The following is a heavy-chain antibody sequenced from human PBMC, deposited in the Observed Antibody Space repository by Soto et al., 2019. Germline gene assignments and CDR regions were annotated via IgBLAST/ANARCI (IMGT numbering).Heavy chain of an antibody. V-gene: IGHV1-46*01. J-gene: IGHJ4*02. CDR3: ARTPGNIASAGNYFDY. D-gene: IGHD6-13*01. CDR1: GYTFTSYY. Sequence: ASVKVSCKASGYTFTSYYMHWVRQAPGQGLEWMGIINPSGGSTRYAQKFQGRVTITRDTSTSTVYMELSSLRSQDTAVYYCARTPGNIASAGNYFDYWGKGTLVTVSP. CDR2: INPSGGST.